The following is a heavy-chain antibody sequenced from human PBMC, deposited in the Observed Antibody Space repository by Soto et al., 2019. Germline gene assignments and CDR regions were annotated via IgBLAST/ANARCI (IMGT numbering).Heavy chain of an antibody. V-gene: IGHV1-2*02. D-gene: IGHD6-25*01. CDR2: INPDSGAT. J-gene: IGHJ6*02. Sequence: QVHLVQSGAEVKKPGASVTVSCKASGYTFTVYYIHWLRQAPGQGLEWLGWINPDSGATNYAQKFQGRVIMNRDTSLSTAYMEFSSLRSDDTALYYCARRLTNFGIYFSGMDVWGQGTTVTVSS. CDR3: ARRLTNFGIYFSGMDV. CDR1: GYTFTVYY.